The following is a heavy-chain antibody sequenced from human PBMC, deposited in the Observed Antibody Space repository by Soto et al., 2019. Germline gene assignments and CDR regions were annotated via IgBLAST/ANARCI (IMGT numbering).Heavy chain of an antibody. D-gene: IGHD1-26*01. V-gene: IGHV4-59*01. CDR1: GASIRSFF. J-gene: IGHJ6*02. CDR3: ARPSGSYSYYYGMDV. Sequence: SETLSLTCTVSGASIRSFFWTWIRQPPGRGLEWIGNIYYSVSTNYNPSLKNRVTMSVDTSKNQFSLMLTSVTAADTTVYYCARPSGSYSYYYGMDVWGQGTTVTVSS. CDR2: IYYSVST.